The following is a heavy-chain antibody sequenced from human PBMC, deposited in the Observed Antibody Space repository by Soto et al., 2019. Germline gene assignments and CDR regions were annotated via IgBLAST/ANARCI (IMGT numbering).Heavy chain of an antibody. D-gene: IGHD6-13*01. J-gene: IGHJ6*03. CDR2: IYPGDSDT. CDR3: ARIKQQLVDLYYYYYMDV. CDR1: GYSFTSYW. V-gene: IGHV5-51*01. Sequence: GESLKISCKGSGYSFTSYWIGWVRQMPGKGLEWMGIIYPGDSDTRYSPSFQGQVTISADKSISTAYLQWSSLKASDTAMYYCARIKQQLVDLYYYYYMDVWGKGTTVTVSS.